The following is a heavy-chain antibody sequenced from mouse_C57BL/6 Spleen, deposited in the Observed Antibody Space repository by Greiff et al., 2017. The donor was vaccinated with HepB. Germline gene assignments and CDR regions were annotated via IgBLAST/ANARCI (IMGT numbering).Heavy chain of an antibody. Sequence: VQLQQSGAELVRPGASVKLSCTASGFNIKDDYMHWVKQRPEQGLEWIGWIDPENGDTEYASKFQGKATITADTSSNTAYLQLSSLTSEDTAVYYCTTGGSGRFAYWGQGTLVTVSA. CDR2: IDPENGDT. J-gene: IGHJ3*01. D-gene: IGHD1-1*02. CDR3: TTGGSGRFAY. V-gene: IGHV14-4*01. CDR1: GFNIKDDY.